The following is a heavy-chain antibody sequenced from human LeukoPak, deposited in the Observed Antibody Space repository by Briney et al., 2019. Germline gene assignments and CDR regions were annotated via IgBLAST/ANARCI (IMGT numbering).Heavy chain of an antibody. CDR3: ARDLGGDSIAFDY. CDR1: GFTFSSYA. CDR2: ISYDGSNK. D-gene: IGHD2-21*01. V-gene: IGHV3-30*04. J-gene: IGHJ4*02. Sequence: GGSLRLSCAASGFTFSSYAMHWVRQAPGKGLEWVAVISYDGSNKYYADSVKGRFTISRDNYKNTLYLQMNSLRAEDTAVYYCARDLGGDSIAFDYWGQGTLVTVSS.